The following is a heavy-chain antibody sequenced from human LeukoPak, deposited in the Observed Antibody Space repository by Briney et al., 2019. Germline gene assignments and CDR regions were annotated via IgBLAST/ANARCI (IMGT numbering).Heavy chain of an antibody. V-gene: IGHV4-39*01. CDR1: GDSITSTTYA. CDR3: ARVSGWGPSKKYFDH. CDR2: LFYSGTT. Sequence: SETLSLTCSVSGDSITSTTYAWGWIRQPPGKGLEWIGSLFYSGTTCYNPSLKSRVTISVDTSKNQFSLKLTSVTAADSAAYYCARVSGWGPSKKYFDHWGQGTLVTVSP. J-gene: IGHJ4*02. D-gene: IGHD3-16*01.